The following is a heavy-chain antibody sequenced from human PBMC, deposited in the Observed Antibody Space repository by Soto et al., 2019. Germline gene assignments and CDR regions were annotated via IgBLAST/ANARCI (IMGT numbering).Heavy chain of an antibody. CDR2: IYYSGST. CDR1: GGSISSYY. Sequence: SETLSLTCTVSGGSISSYYWSWIRQPPGKGLEWIGYIYYSGSTNYNPSLKSRVTISVDTSKNQFSLKLSSVTAADTAVYYCARAGATISDFDYWGQGTLVT. D-gene: IGHD5-12*01. J-gene: IGHJ4*02. V-gene: IGHV4-59*01. CDR3: ARAGATISDFDY.